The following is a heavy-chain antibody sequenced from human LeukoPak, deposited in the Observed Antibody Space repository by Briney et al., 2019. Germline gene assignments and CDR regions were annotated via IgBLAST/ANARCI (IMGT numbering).Heavy chain of an antibody. Sequence: QPGRSLRLSCAASGFTFDDYAMHWVRQAPGKGLEWVSGISWNSGSIGYADSVKGRFTISRDNSRNTLYLQMNSLRAEDTAVYYCAKDRSTYSYGYADFDYWGQGTLVTVSS. J-gene: IGHJ4*02. CDR3: AKDRSTYSYGYADFDY. D-gene: IGHD5-18*01. CDR1: GFTFDDYA. V-gene: IGHV3-9*01. CDR2: ISWNSGSI.